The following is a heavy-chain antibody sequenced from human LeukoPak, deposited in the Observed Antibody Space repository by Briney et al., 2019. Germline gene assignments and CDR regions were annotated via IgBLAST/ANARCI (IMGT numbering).Heavy chain of an antibody. CDR2: SGGTT. CDR1: GFTVSNNY. D-gene: IGHD3-22*01. CDR3: ARDKSGGYYYWFDP. V-gene: IGHV3-53*01. Sequence: GGSLRLSCAVSGFTVSNNYMSWVRQAPGKGLEWVSVSGGTTYYADSVKGRFTISRGNSKNTLYLQMNSLRAEDTAVYYCARDKSGGYYYWFDPWGQGTLVTVSS. J-gene: IGHJ5*02.